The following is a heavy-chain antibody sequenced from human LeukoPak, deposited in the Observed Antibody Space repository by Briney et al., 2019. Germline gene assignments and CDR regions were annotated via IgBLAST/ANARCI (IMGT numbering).Heavy chain of an antibody. CDR2: IYYSGST. D-gene: IGHD6-13*01. CDR3: ASMAAAGTGCY. J-gene: IGHJ4*02. CDR1: GGSISSGGYY. Sequence: PSETLSLTCTVSGGSISSGGYYWSWLRQHPGKGLEWIGYIYYSGSTYYNPSLKSRVTISVDTSKNQFSLKLSSVTVADTAVYYCASMAAAGTGCYWGQGTLVTVSS. V-gene: IGHV4-31*03.